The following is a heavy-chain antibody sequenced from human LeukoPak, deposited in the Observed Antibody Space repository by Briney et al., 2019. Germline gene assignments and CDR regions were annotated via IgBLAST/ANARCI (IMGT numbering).Heavy chain of an antibody. V-gene: IGHV4-59*01. CDR1: GDSFSGYY. CDR3: ARVGSGSGLGTLDY. J-gene: IGHJ4*02. Sequence: SETLSLTCAVYGDSFSGYYWSWIRQPPGKGLEWIGFIFHTGSTNYNPSLKSRVTISVDTSKNQFSLKLSSVIAADTAVYYCARVGSGSGLGTLDYWGQGTLVTVSS. CDR2: IFHTGST. D-gene: IGHD3-10*01.